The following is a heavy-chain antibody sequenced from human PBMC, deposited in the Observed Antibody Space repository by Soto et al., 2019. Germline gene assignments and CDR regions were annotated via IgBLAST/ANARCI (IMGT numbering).Heavy chain of an antibody. V-gene: IGHV1-2*02. Sequence: QVQLVQSGAEVRKPGASVKVSCNVTGYTFSGHYLHWVRQAPGQGLERMGWINPKSGGTNYAQKFQEMVTMTADTSVSAASMQLTSLRYDDTAVCYCARGLYSSPAYFFDSWGQGTLVTVSS. CDR1: GYTFSGHY. CDR3: ARGLYSSPAYFFDS. D-gene: IGHD6-13*01. J-gene: IGHJ4*02. CDR2: INPKSGGT.